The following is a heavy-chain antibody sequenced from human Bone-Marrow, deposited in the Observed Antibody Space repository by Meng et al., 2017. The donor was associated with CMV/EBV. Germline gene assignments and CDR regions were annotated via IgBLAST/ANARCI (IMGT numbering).Heavy chain of an antibody. CDR2: IIPIFGTA. V-gene: IGHV1-69*05. CDR3: AREGYCSSTSCYTRNYYYYGMDV. Sequence: SVKVSCKASGGTFSSYAISWVRQAPGQGLEWMGGIIPIFGTANYAQKIQGRVTMTTDTSTSTAYMELRSLRSDDTAVYYCAREGYCSSTSCYTRNYYYYGMDVWGQGTTVTVSS. CDR1: GGTFSSYA. D-gene: IGHD2-2*02. J-gene: IGHJ6*02.